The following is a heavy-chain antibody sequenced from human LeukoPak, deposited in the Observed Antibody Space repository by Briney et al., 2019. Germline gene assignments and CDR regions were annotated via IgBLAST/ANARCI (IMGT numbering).Heavy chain of an antibody. V-gene: IGHV3-72*01. CDR3: ARRKPGDGLDV. D-gene: IGHD1-1*01. Sequence: PGGSLRLSCAASGFSFSDHYMDWVRQAPGKGLEWAGRIRNKANSYTTEYAASVKGRFTISRDDSKNSLYLQMNSLKTEDTAVYYCARRKPGDGLDVWGQGTTVTVPS. CDR1: GFSFSDHY. J-gene: IGHJ6*02. CDR2: IRNKANSYTT.